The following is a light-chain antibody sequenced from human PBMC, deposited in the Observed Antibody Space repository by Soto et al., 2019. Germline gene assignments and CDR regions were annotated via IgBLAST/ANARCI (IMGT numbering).Light chain of an antibody. V-gene: IGKV1-5*03. CDR3: QQYNSYPLT. CDR1: QSISSW. J-gene: IGKJ4*01. Sequence: DIQMTQSPSTLSASVGDRVTITCRASQSISSWLAWYQQKPGKAPNLLIYKASSLESGVQSRFSGSGSETELTLTISSLQPDDFATYYCQQYNSYPLTFGGGTKVEIK. CDR2: KAS.